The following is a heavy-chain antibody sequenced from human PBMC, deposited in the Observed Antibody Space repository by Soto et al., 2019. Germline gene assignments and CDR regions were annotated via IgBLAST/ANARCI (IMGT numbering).Heavy chain of an antibody. CDR2: ISYDGSNK. CDR3: AKILRFLEKLFDY. J-gene: IGHJ4*02. Sequence: QVQLVESGGGVVQPGRSLRLSCAASGFTFSSYGMHWVRQAPGKGLEWVAVISYDGSNKYYADSVKGRFTISRDNSKNTLYLQMNSLRAEDTAVYYCAKILRFLEKLFDYWGQGTMVTVSS. D-gene: IGHD3-3*01. V-gene: IGHV3-30*18. CDR1: GFTFSSYG.